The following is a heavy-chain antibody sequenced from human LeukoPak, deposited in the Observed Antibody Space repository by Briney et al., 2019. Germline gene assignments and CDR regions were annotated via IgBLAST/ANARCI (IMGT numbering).Heavy chain of an antibody. CDR2: ISSSGSTI. CDR3: AKQGRDWLRDYYYYMDV. V-gene: IGHV3-48*03. D-gene: IGHD3-9*01. CDR1: GFTFSTYE. J-gene: IGHJ6*03. Sequence: GGSLRLACADSGFTFSTYEMTWVRQSPGKGLEWVSYISSSGSTICYADSVKGRFTISRDNARNSLYLQMNSLRAEDTAVYYCAKQGRDWLRDYYYYMDVWGKGTTVTISS.